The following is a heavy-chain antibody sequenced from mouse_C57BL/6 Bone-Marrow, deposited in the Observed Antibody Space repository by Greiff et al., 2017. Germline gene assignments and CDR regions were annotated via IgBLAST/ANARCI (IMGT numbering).Heavy chain of an antibody. Sequence: QVQLQQPGAELVMPGASVKLSCKASGYTFTSYWMHWVKQRPGQGLEWIGEIDPSDSYTNYNQKFKGKSTLTVDKSSSTAYMPLSSLTSEDSAVYYCARETAQFYFDYWGQGTTLTVSS. J-gene: IGHJ2*01. V-gene: IGHV1-69*01. D-gene: IGHD3-2*02. CDR1: GYTFTSYW. CDR3: ARETAQFYFDY. CDR2: IDPSDSYT.